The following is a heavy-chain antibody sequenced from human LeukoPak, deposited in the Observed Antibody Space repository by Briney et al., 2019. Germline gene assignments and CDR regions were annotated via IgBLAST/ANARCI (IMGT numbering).Heavy chain of an antibody. Sequence: WASVTVSCKASGYTFTSYAMNWVRQAPGQGLEWMGWINTNTGNPTYAQGFTGRFVFSLDTSVSTAYLQISSLKAEDTAVYYCARVGWGPFTEPALHYWGQGTLVTVSS. V-gene: IGHV7-4-1*02. D-gene: IGHD3-16*01. CDR2: INTNTGNP. CDR1: GYTFTSYA. CDR3: ARVGWGPFTEPALHY. J-gene: IGHJ4*02.